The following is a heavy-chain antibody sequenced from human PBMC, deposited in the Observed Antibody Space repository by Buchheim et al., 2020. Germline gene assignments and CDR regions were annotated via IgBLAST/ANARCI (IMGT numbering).Heavy chain of an antibody. CDR2: INTNGSST. J-gene: IGHJ6*02. V-gene: IGHV3-74*01. CDR1: GFTFSNYW. CDR3: ARDVPEEVPGGGNHYYGMDV. Sequence: EVQLVESGGGLVQPGGSLRLSCAASGFTFSNYWMHWVRQAPGKGLVWVSIINTNGSSTAYADSVKGRFTITRDNAKSTLYLQMNSLRAEDTAMYYCARDVPEEVPGGGNHYYGMDVWGQGTT. D-gene: IGHD3-16*02.